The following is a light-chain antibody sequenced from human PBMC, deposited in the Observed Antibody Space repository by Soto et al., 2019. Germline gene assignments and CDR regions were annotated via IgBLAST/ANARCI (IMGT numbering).Light chain of an antibody. CDR1: SSDVGGSNR. CDR3: SSNTIANSWV. CDR2: EVG. V-gene: IGLV2-14*01. Sequence: QSVLTQPASVTGSPGQSITISCTGTSSDVGGSNRVSWYRHYPGTAPKLIIYEVGNRPSGISDRFSASKSGNTASLIISGLQPEDEADYYCSSNTIANSWVFGGATKVTVL. J-gene: IGLJ3*02.